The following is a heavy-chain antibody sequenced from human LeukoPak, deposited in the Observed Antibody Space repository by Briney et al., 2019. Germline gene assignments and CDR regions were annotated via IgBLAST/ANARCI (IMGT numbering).Heavy chain of an antibody. J-gene: IGHJ4*02. V-gene: IGHV1-69*05. Sequence: GASVKVSCKASGGTFSSYAISWVRQAPGQGLEWMGGIIPIFGTANYAQKFQGRVTITTDESKSTAYMELSSLRSEDTAVYYCAREGGCSSTSFSPHFDYWGQGTLVTVSS. D-gene: IGHD2-2*01. CDR1: GGTFSSYA. CDR3: AREGGCSSTSFSPHFDY. CDR2: IIPIFGTA.